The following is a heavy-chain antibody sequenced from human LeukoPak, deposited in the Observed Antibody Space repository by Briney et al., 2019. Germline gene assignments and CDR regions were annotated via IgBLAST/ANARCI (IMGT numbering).Heavy chain of an antibody. D-gene: IGHD3-9*01. J-gene: IGHJ6*02. V-gene: IGHV4-39*01. CDR1: GGSISSSSYY. Sequence: SETLSLTCTVSGGSISSSSYYWGWIRQSPGKGLEWIGSIYYSGSTYYHPSLKSRVTISVDTSKNQFSLKLSSVTAADTAVYYCTRHEGGYDILTGYYSGGMDVWGQGTTVTVSS. CDR3: TRHEGGYDILTGYYSGGMDV. CDR2: IYYSGST.